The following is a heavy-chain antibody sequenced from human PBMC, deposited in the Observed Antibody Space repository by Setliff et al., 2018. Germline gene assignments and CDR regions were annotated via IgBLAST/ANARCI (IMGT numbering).Heavy chain of an antibody. D-gene: IGHD3-9*01. CDR3: AKEPAISLTEAIRRSYYDYALDV. CDR1: GYTFTSYA. CDR2: INAGNGNT. J-gene: IGHJ6*02. V-gene: IGHV1-3*01. Sequence: ASVKVSCKASGYTFTSYAMHWVRQAPGQRLEWMGWINAGNGNTKYSQKFQGRVTITRNTSISTAYMELRNLRSDDAAIYYCAKEPAISLTEAIRRSYYDYALDVWGQGTTVTVSS.